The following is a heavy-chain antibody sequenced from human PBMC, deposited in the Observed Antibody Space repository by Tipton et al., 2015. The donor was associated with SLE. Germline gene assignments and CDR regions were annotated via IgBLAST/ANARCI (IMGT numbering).Heavy chain of an antibody. CDR2: IWLGGDYK. Sequence: SGFPFSSYAMHWVRQAPGKGLEWVALIWLGGDYKYYADSVKGRFTISRDNSKNTLYLQMNSLRAEDTAVYWCTRDMGIDHLFDYWGQGILVTVSS. CDR1: GFPFSSYA. V-gene: IGHV3-33*01. J-gene: IGHJ4*02. CDR3: TRDMGIDHLFDY. D-gene: IGHD2-21*01.